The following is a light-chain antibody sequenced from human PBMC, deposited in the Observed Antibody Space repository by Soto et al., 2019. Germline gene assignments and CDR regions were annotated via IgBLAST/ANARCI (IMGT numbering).Light chain of an antibody. Sequence: AIEMTQSPSSLSAAVGDRVTITCRASQGIGNELGWYQQKPGKAPKLLIYGASRLQSGVPSRFSGSGSGTNFTLAISSLQPEDFATYFCLQDYNYPRTFGQGTKVDI. CDR2: GAS. V-gene: IGKV1-6*01. J-gene: IGKJ1*01. CDR1: QGIGNE. CDR3: LQDYNYPRT.